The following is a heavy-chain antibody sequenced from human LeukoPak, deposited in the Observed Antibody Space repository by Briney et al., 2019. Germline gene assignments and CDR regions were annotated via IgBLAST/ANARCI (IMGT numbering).Heavy chain of an antibody. J-gene: IGHJ6*03. Sequence: SETLSLTCAVYGESFSAYYWSWIRQPPRKGLEWIGEINHSGSTNYNPSLKSRVTISVDTSKNQFSLKLSSVTAADTAVYYCARQTRGYSGYEPYYYYYMDVWGKGTTVTVSS. CDR3: ARQTRGYSGYEPYYYYYMDV. CDR2: INHSGST. D-gene: IGHD5-12*01. V-gene: IGHV4-34*01. CDR1: GESFSAYY.